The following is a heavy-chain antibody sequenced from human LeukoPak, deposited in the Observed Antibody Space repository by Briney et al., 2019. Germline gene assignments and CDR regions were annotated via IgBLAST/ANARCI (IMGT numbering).Heavy chain of an antibody. V-gene: IGHV4-34*01. CDR2: INHSGST. CDR1: GGSFSGYY. CDR3: ASIITGTFYGMDV. D-gene: IGHD1-20*01. J-gene: IGHJ6*02. Sequence: SETLSLTCAVYGGSFSGYYWSWIRQPPGKGLGWIGEINHSGSTNYNPSLKSRVTISVDTSKNQFSLKLSSVTAADTAVYYCASIITGTFYGMDVWGQGTTVTVSS.